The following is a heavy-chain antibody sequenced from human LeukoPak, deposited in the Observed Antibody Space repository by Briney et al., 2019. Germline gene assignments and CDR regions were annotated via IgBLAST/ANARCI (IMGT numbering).Heavy chain of an antibody. CDR3: ARVWSGYFYYYYYYMDV. J-gene: IGHJ6*03. V-gene: IGHV4-34*01. CDR1: GGSFSGYY. D-gene: IGHD3-3*01. CDR2: INHSGST. Sequence: SETLSLTCAVYGGSFSGYYWSWIRQPPGKGLEWIGEINHSGSTNYNPSLKSRVTISVDTSKNQFSLKLSSVTAADTAVYYCARVWSGYFYYYYYYMDVWGKGTTVTVSS.